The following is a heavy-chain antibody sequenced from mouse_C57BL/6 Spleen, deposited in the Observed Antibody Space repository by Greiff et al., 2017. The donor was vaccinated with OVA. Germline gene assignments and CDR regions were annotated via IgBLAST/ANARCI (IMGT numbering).Heavy chain of an antibody. Sequence: VQLQQSGAELARPGASVKMSCKASGYTFTSYTMHWVKQRPGQGLEWIGYINPSSGYTKYNQKFKDKATLTADKSSSTAYMQLSSLTSEDSAVYYCATLSDRFAYWGQGTLVTGSA. CDR3: ATLSDRFAY. CDR1: GYTFTSYT. J-gene: IGHJ3*01. CDR2: INPSSGYT. V-gene: IGHV1-4*01.